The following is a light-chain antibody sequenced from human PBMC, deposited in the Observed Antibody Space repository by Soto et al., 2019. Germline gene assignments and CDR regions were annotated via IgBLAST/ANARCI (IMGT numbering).Light chain of an antibody. CDR1: SSNIGGNP. CDR2: EVS. Sequence: QSVLTQPPSASGTPGQRVTISCSGSSSNIGGNPVNWYQQLPGTAPKLLMYEVSKRPSGVPDRFSGSKSGNTASLTVSGLQAEDEADYYCSAYAGSPYLYVFGSGTKFTVL. J-gene: IGLJ1*01. V-gene: IGLV1-44*01. CDR3: SAYAGSPYLYV.